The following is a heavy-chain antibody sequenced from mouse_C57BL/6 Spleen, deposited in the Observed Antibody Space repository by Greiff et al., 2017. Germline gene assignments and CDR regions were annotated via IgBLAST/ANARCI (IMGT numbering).Heavy chain of an antibody. CDR1: GYSITSGYY. J-gene: IGHJ2*01. D-gene: IGHD4-1*01. CDR2: ISYDGSN. Sequence: EVQLLESGPGLVKPSQSLSLTCSVTGYSITSGYYWNWIRQFPGNKLEWMGYISYDGSNNYNPSLKNRISITRDTSKNQFFLKLNSVTTEDTATYCCARGDWGFDYWGQGTTLTVSS. CDR3: ARGDWGFDY. V-gene: IGHV3-6*01.